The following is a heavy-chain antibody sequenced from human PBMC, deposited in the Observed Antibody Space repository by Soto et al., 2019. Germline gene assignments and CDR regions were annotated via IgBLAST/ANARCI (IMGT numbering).Heavy chain of an antibody. J-gene: IGHJ4*02. CDR2: ISVYNGNT. CDR1: GYTFTSYG. Sequence: ASVKVSCKASGYTFTSYGISWVRQAPGQGLEWMGWISVYNGNTNYAQKLQGRVTMTTDTSTSTAYMELRSLRSDDTAVYYCAGGCLGEFVYYFDYGGQGTLVPVSS. V-gene: IGHV1-18*01. CDR3: AGGCLGEFVYYFDY. D-gene: IGHD3-16*01.